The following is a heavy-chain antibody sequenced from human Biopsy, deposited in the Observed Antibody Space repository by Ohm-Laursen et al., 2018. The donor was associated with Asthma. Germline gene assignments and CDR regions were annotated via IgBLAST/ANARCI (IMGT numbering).Heavy chain of an antibody. D-gene: IGHD3-9*01. CDR2: VNTGNGDT. CDR3: ARTYYDFLTGQVKDVFGV. CDR1: GYNFISFA. V-gene: IGHV1-3*04. J-gene: IGHJ3*01. Sequence: ASVKVSCKASGYNFISFAIHWVRQAPGQRLEWMGWVNTGNGDTKYSRKFQGRVTITRDTSASTAYMELRSLRSEDTATYYCARTYYDFLTGQVKDVFGVWGQGTMVTVSS.